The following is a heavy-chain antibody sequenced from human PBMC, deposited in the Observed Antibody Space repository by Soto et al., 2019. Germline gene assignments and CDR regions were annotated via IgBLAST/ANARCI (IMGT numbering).Heavy chain of an antibody. Sequence: QVQLVQSGAEVKKPGSSVKVSCKASGGTFSSYAISWVRQAPGQGLEWMGGIIPIFGTANYAQKFQGRVTITADESTITAYMELSSLRSEDTAVYYCAIRSSGSIAAPTKRYYYGMDVWGQGTTVTGSS. D-gene: IGHD6-6*01. CDR2: IIPIFGTA. V-gene: IGHV1-69*01. CDR3: AIRSSGSIAAPTKRYYYGMDV. CDR1: GGTFSSYA. J-gene: IGHJ6*02.